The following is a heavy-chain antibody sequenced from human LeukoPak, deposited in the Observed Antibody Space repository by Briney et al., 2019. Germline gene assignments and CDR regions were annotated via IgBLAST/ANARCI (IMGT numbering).Heavy chain of an antibody. CDR3: ARDLSWNYGDF. V-gene: IGHV3-48*01. CDR2: ISSSSSTI. D-gene: IGHD1-7*01. CDR1: GFTFSSYS. Sequence: GGSLRLSCAASGFTFSSYSMNWVRQAPGKGLEWVSYISSSSSTIYYADSVKGRFTISRDNAKNSLYLQMNSLRAEDTAVYYCARDLSWNYGDFWGQGTLVTVSS. J-gene: IGHJ4*02.